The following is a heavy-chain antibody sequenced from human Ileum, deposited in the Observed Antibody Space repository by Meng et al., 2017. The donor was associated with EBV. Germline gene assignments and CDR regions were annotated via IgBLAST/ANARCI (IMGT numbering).Heavy chain of an antibody. D-gene: IGHD2-15*01. CDR1: GYIFTSYG. J-gene: IGHJ4*02. CDR2: ISAYNGNT. CDR3: ARVGARGGSCYY. Sequence: QVQQVQSGAEVKKPGASVKVSCKACGYIFTSYGISWVQQPPGQGLEWMGWISAYNGNTNYAQKLQGRVTMNTDTSTSTAYMELRSLRSDDTAVYYCARVGARGGSCYYWGQGTLVTVSS. V-gene: IGHV1-18*01.